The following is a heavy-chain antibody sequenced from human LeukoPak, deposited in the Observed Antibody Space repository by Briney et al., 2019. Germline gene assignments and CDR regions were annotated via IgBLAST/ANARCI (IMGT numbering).Heavy chain of an antibody. CDR3: ARGRVEATRAFGAFDI. V-gene: IGHV3-30-3*01. Sequence: PGRSLRLSCAASGFTFSSYAMHWVRQAPGKGLEWVAVISYDGSNKYYADSVKGRFTISRDNSKNTLYLQMNSLRAEDTAVYYCARGRVEATRAFGAFDIWGQGTMVTVSS. J-gene: IGHJ3*02. CDR2: ISYDGSNK. CDR1: GFTFSSYA. D-gene: IGHD1-26*01.